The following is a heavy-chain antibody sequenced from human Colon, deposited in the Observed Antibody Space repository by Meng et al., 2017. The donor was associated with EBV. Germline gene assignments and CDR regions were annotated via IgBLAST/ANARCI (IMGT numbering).Heavy chain of an antibody. V-gene: IGHV4-30-4*08. CDR3: ARNYYFDY. CDR2: IYHGGST. Sequence: QLQLQESGPGLVKPSEXLSLTCTVSGGSISSTSYFWGWIRQPPGKGLEWIGYIYHGGSTDYNPSLKSRVTISVDTSKNQFSLKLSSVTAADTAVYYCARNYYFDYWGQGTQVTVSS. CDR1: GGSISSTSYF. J-gene: IGHJ4*02.